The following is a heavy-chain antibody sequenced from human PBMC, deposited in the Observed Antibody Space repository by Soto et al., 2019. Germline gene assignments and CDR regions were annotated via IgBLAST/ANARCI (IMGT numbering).Heavy chain of an antibody. CDR1: GGSISNYY. CDR2: IYNSGST. Sequence: QVQLQESGPGLVKPSETLSLTCTVSGGSISNYYWSWIRQPPGKGLEWIGFIYNSGSTNYNPSLKSRVTISVDTSKNQFSLKLSSVTAADTAVYYCAREVVRGVEPVAFDIWGQGTMVTVSS. V-gene: IGHV4-59*01. CDR3: AREVVRGVEPVAFDI. J-gene: IGHJ3*02. D-gene: IGHD3-10*01.